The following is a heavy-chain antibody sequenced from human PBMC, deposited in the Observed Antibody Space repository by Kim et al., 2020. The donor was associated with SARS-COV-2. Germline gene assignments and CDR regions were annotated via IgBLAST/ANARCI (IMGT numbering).Heavy chain of an antibody. Sequence: GGSLRLSCAASGFTFSSYAMSWVRQAPGKGLEWVSAISGSGGSTYYADSVKGRFTISRDNSKNTLYLQMNSLRAEDTAVYYCAKRIAARPWGYYYYGMDVWGQGTTVTVSS. CDR1: GFTFSSYA. CDR3: AKRIAARPWGYYYYGMDV. D-gene: IGHD6-6*01. J-gene: IGHJ6*02. CDR2: ISGSGGST. V-gene: IGHV3-23*01.